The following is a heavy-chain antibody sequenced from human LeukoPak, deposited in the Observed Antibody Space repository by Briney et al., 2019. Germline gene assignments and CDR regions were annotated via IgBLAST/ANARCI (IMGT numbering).Heavy chain of an antibody. CDR2: IYYSGST. V-gene: IGHV4-59*08. Sequence: SETLPLTCTVSGGSMSSYYWSWIRQPPGKGLEWIGYIYYSGSTNYNPSLKSRVTISVDTSKNQFSLKLSSVTAADTAVYYCASRIIVGAGYYFDYWGQGTLVTVSS. CDR1: GGSMSSYY. J-gene: IGHJ4*02. D-gene: IGHD1-26*01. CDR3: ASRIIVGAGYYFDY.